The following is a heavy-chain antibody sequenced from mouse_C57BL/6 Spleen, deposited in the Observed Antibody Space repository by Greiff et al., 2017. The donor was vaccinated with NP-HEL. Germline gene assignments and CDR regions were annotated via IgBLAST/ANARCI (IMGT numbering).Heavy chain of an antibody. Sequence: VQLQQSGAELVRPGASVKLSCTASGFNIKDDYMHWVKQRPEQGLEWIGWIDPENGDTEYPSKFQGKATITADTSSNTAYLQLSSLTSEDTAVYYCIIYDGYRGAYWGQGTLVTVSA. J-gene: IGHJ3*01. D-gene: IGHD2-3*01. CDR2: IDPENGDT. CDR3: IIYDGYRGAY. V-gene: IGHV14-4*01. CDR1: GFNIKDDY.